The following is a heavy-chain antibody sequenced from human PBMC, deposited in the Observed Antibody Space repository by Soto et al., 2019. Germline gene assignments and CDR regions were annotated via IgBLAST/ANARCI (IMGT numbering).Heavy chain of an antibody. V-gene: IGHV4-39*01. J-gene: IGHJ6*02. CDR1: GGSISSSSYS. Sequence: SETLSLTCTVSGGSISSSSYSWGWIRQPPGKGLEWIGSIKTSLKSRVTISVDTSKNQFSLKLSSVTAADTAVYYCARQSYYYGMDVWGQGTTVTVSS. CDR3: ARQSYYYGMDV.